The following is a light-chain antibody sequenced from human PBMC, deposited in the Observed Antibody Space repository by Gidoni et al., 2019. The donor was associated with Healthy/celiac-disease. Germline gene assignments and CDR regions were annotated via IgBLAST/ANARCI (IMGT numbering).Light chain of an antibody. CDR3: MQV. J-gene: IGKJ1*01. CDR2: LGS. Sequence: DWYLQKPGQSPQLLIYLGSNRASGVPDRFSGSGSGTDFTLKISRVEAEDVGVSYCMQVVGQGTKVEIK. V-gene: IGKV2-28*01.